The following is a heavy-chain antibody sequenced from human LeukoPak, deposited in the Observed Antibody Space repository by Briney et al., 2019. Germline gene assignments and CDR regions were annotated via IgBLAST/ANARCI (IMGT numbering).Heavy chain of an antibody. CDR1: GFTFSSYA. CDR2: ITGSGGST. V-gene: IGHV3-23*01. Sequence: GGSLRLSCAASGFTFSSYAMSWVRQAPGKGLEWVSGITGSGGSTHYSDSVDGRFTISRDSSNNMLYLQMSSLRAEDTAVYYCARDHVVVGLAGLGMDVWGQGTTVTVSS. CDR3: ARDHVVVGLAGLGMDV. J-gene: IGHJ6*02. D-gene: IGHD2-2*01.